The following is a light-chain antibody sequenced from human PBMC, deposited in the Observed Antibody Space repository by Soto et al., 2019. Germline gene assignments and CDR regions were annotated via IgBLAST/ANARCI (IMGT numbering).Light chain of an antibody. CDR1: QSIDSW. CDR2: KAS. CDR3: QHYDSNPPWT. Sequence: DIQMTQSPSTLSASVGDRVTITCRASQSIDSWLAWYQQKPGKAPKLLIYKASSLQSGVPSRFSGSGSGTEFTLTISSLQPDDFATYYCQHYDSNPPWTCGQGTKVEIK. V-gene: IGKV1-5*03. J-gene: IGKJ1*01.